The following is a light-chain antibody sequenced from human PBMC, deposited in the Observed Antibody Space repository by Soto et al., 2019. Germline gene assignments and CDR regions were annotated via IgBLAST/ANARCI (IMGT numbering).Light chain of an antibody. CDR1: QSVTSSY. Sequence: IVLTQSPGTLSLSPGERATLSCRASQSVTSSYLAWYQQKPGQAPRLLIYGASSRATGIPDRFSGSGSGTDFTLTISRLEPQYFAMYYCHQYGSSPLTFGGGTKVEIK. V-gene: IGKV3-20*01. CDR2: GAS. CDR3: HQYGSSPLT. J-gene: IGKJ4*01.